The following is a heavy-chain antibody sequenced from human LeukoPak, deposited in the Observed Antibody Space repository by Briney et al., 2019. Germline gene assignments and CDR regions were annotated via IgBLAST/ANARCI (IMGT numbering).Heavy chain of an antibody. V-gene: IGHV3-23*01. J-gene: IGHJ4*02. CDR3: AKDFTVAGPDY. D-gene: IGHD6-19*01. CDR1: GFTFSSYA. CDR2: ITETGAKT. Sequence: PGGPLRLSCAGSGFTFSSYAMTWVRQAPGKGLEWVSSITETGAKTYYADSVKGRFTISRENSKNTLYLQMNSLRAEDTALYYCAKDFTVAGPDYWGQGTLVTVSS.